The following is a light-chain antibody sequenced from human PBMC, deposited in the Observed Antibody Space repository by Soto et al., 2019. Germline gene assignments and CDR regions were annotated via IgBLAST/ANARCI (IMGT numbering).Light chain of an antibody. Sequence: DIQMTQSPSTLSSSVGDRVTITFRASQSFSSWFAWYQQKPGKAPKLLIYKASSLESWVPSRFSGRGSGTEFTLTISSLQPDDFATYYCQEYNSYSGTFGQGTKVDIK. CDR1: QSFSSW. CDR3: QEYNSYSGT. J-gene: IGKJ1*01. V-gene: IGKV1-5*03. CDR2: KAS.